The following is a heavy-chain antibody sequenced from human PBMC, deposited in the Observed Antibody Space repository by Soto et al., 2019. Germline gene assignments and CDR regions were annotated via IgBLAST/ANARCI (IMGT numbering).Heavy chain of an antibody. CDR1: GFTFSSYA. Sequence: RGSLRLSCAASGFTFSSYAMHWVRQAPGKGLEWVAVISYDGSNKYYADSVKGRFTISRDNSKNTLYLQMNSLRAEDTAVYYCARAVNVYYDFWSGYFSSYYGMDVWGQGTTVTVSS. D-gene: IGHD3-3*01. CDR2: ISYDGSNK. CDR3: ARAVNVYYDFWSGYFSSYYGMDV. V-gene: IGHV3-30-3*01. J-gene: IGHJ6*02.